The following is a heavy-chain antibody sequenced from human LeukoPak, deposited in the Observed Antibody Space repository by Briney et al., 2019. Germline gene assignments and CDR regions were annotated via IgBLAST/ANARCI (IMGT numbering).Heavy chain of an antibody. D-gene: IGHD3-10*01. J-gene: IGHJ5*02. Sequence: SETLSLTCTVSGGSISSSSYYWGWIRQPPGKGLEWIGSIYYSGSTYYNPSLKSRVTISVDTSKNQFSLKLSSVTAADTAVYYCARASKFGELFPAWGQGTLVTVSS. V-gene: IGHV4-39*07. CDR2: IYYSGST. CDR3: ARASKFGELFPA. CDR1: GGSISSSSYY.